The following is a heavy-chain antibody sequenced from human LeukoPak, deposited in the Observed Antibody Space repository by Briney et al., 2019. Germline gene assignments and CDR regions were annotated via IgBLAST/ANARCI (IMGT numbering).Heavy chain of an antibody. J-gene: IGHJ4*02. V-gene: IGHV3-23*01. CDR1: GFTFSSSA. D-gene: IGHD4-17*01. CDR2: ISGSGVST. Sequence: GGPLRLSCAASGFTFSSSAMSWVRQAPGKGLEWVSGISGSGVSTYYADSVKGRFTISRDNSKNTLFLQVNSLRAEDTAIYYCANGRGDYERVTRFDYWGQGTLVTVSS. CDR3: ANGRGDYERVTRFDY.